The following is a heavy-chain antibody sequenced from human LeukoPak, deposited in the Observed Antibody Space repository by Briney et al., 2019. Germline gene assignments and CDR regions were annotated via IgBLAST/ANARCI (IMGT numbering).Heavy chain of an antibody. CDR1: GYTFTSYY. Sequence: ASVKVSCKASGYTFTSYYMHWVRQAPGQGLEWMGIINPSGGSTSYAQKFQGRVTMTRDTSTSTVYMEQSSLRSEDTAVYYCARDADITMVRGVFDYWGQGTLVTVSS. CDR3: ARDADITMVRGVFDY. J-gene: IGHJ4*02. D-gene: IGHD3-10*01. V-gene: IGHV1-46*01. CDR2: INPSGGST.